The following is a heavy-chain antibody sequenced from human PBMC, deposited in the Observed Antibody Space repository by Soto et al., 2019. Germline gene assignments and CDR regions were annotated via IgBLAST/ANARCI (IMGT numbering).Heavy chain of an antibody. CDR2: IWFDGVTK. D-gene: IGHD3-22*01. J-gene: IGHJ3*02. CDR3: ARDGGDRNGYHDAFDI. Sequence: GGSLRLSCAASGFTFSSYGMHWVRQAPGKGLEWVAVIWFDGVTKYYADSVKGRFTISRDNSKNTLYLQMNSLRGEDTAVYYCARDGGDRNGYHDAFDIWGQGTMVTVSS. V-gene: IGHV3-33*01. CDR1: GFTFSSYG.